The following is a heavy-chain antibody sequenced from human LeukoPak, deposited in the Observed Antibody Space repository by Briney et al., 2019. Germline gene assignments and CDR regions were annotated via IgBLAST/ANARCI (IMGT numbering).Heavy chain of an antibody. CDR1: GFTFSSYG. CDR3: AKEEGRLLS. CDR2: ISYDGSNK. J-gene: IGHJ4*02. V-gene: IGHV3-30*18. Sequence: GRSLRLSCAASGFTFSSYGMHWVRQAPGKGLEWVAVISYDGSNKYYAGSVKGRFTISRDNSKNTLYLQMNSLRAEDTAVYYCAKEEGRLLSWGQGTLVTVSS. D-gene: IGHD2-15*01.